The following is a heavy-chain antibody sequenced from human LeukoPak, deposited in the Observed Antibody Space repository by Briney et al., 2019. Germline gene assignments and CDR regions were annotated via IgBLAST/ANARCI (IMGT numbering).Heavy chain of an antibody. D-gene: IGHD3-22*01. J-gene: IGHJ4*02. CDR1: GFTFSSYA. V-gene: IGHV3-23*01. Sequence: PGGSLRLSCAASGFTFSSYAMSWVRQAPGKGLEWVSAISGSGGSTYYADSVKGRFTISRDNAKNSLYLQMNSLRAEDTAVYYCARESYDSSGYYYGYWGQGTLVTVSS. CDR2: ISGSGGST. CDR3: ARESYDSSGYYYGY.